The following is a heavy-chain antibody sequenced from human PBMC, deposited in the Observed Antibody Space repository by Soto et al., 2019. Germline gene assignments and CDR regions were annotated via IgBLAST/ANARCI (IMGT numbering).Heavy chain of an antibody. CDR3: VRHRRVVVDSTRSPFYYFDY. J-gene: IGHJ4*02. Sequence: SETLSLTCSVSGGSISSTIYYWGWIRQPPGKGMEWIGSFYYSGGTFYNPSLKSRLTISVDTSRNQFALMLSSVTAADTAVYYCVRHRRVVVDSTRSPFYYFDYWGQGSLVTVSS. D-gene: IGHD2-15*01. V-gene: IGHV4-39*01. CDR2: FYYSGGT. CDR1: GGSISSTIYY.